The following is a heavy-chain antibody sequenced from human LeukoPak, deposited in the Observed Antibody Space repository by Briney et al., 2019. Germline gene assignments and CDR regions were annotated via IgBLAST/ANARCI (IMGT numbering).Heavy chain of an antibody. CDR3: ARGEYNWNYRSTTETFDY. CDR2: INHSGST. CDR1: GGSFSGYY. V-gene: IGHV4-34*01. D-gene: IGHD1-7*01. J-gene: IGHJ4*02. Sequence: PSETLSLTCAVYGGSFSGYYWSWIRQPPGKGLEWIGEINHSGSTNYNPSLKSRVTISVDTSKNQFSLKLSSVTAADTAVYYCARGEYNWNYRSTTETFDYWGQGTLVTVSS.